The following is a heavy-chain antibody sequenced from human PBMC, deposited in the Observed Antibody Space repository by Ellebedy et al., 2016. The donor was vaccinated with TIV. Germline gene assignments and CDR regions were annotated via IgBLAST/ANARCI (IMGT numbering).Heavy chain of an antibody. CDR3: ARDVVVPAAIMYYYYMDV. Sequence: GESLKISXAASGFIVSSNYMSWVRQAPGKGLAWVSVIYSGGSTYYADSVKGRFTISRDNSKNTLYLQMNSLRAEDTAVYYCARDVVVPAAIMYYYYMDVWGKGTTVTVSS. CDR2: IYSGGST. CDR1: GFIVSSNY. D-gene: IGHD2-2*02. V-gene: IGHV3-53*01. J-gene: IGHJ6*03.